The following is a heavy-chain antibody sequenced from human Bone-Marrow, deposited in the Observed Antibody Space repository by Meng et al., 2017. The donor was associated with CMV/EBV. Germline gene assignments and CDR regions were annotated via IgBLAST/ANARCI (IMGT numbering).Heavy chain of an antibody. CDR1: GSTSSSYE. CDR2: ISSSGSTI. V-gene: IGHV3-48*03. D-gene: IGHD2-2*01. CDR3: ARDADIVVVPAYFDY. J-gene: IGHJ4*02. Sequence: GGSLRLSCAASGSTSSSYEMNWVRQAPGKGLEWVSYISSSGSTIYYADSVKGRFHISRDNAKNSLYLQMNTLRAEDTAVDYCARDADIVVVPAYFDYWGQGTLVTVSS.